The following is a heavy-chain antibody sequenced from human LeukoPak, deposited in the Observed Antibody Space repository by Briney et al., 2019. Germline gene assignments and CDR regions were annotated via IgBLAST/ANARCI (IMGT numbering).Heavy chain of an antibody. CDR2: INHSAST. CDR1: GGSFSGYY. J-gene: IGHJ6*03. CDR3: ARGRTPGIAAAWRRYYYYMDV. V-gene: IGHV4-34*01. D-gene: IGHD6-13*01. Sequence: SETLSLTCAVYGGSFSGYYWSWIRQPPGKGLEWIGEINHSASTNYNPSLKSRVTISVDTSKNQFSLKLSSVTAADTAVYYCARGRTPGIAAAWRRYYYYMDVWGKGTTVTVSS.